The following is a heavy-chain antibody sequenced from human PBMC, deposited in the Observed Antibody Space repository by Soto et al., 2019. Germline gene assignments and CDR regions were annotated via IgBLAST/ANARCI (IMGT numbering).Heavy chain of an antibody. CDR2: INHSGST. D-gene: IGHD3-22*01. Sequence: SETLSLTCAVYGGSFSGYYWSWIRQPPGKGLEWIGEINHSGSTNYNPSLKSRVTISVDTSKNQFSLKLSSVTAADTAVYYCASGAGSGYSTAFDYWGQGTLVNVSS. CDR1: GGSFSGYY. V-gene: IGHV4-34*01. CDR3: ASGAGSGYSTAFDY. J-gene: IGHJ4*02.